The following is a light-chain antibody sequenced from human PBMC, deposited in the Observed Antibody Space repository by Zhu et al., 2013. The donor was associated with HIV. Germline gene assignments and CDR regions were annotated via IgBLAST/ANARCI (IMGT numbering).Light chain of an antibody. Sequence: EIVLTQSPATLSLSPGERATLSCRASQSVSSYLAWYQQKPGQAPRLLIYDASNRATGIPARFSGSGSGTDFTLTISSLQPEDVATYYCLQSNSYPRTFGQGTRLEIK. V-gene: IGKV3-11*01. CDR3: LQSNSYPRT. J-gene: IGKJ2*02. CDR2: DAS. CDR1: QSVSSY.